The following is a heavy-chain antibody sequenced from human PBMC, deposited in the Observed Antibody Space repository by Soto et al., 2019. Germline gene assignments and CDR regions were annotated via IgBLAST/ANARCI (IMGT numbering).Heavy chain of an antibody. V-gene: IGHV3-21*01. CDR2: ISSSSSYI. Sequence: PGGSLRLSCAASGFTFSSYSMNWVRQAPGKGLEWVSSISSSSSYICYADSVKGRFTISRDNAKNSLYLQMNSLRAEDTAVYYCARDRPSTVTTIRYYYYGMDVWGQGTTVTVSS. CDR3: ARDRPSTVTTIRYYYYGMDV. D-gene: IGHD4-17*01. J-gene: IGHJ6*02. CDR1: GFTFSSYS.